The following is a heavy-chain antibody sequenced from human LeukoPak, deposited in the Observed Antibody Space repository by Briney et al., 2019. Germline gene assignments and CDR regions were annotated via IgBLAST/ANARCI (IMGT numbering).Heavy chain of an antibody. V-gene: IGHV4-39*01. CDR2: IYYSGST. CDR3: ARPPSSSWYYYYMDV. D-gene: IGHD6-13*01. CDR1: GGSISSSSYY. J-gene: IGHJ6*03. Sequence: TSETLSLTCTVSGGSISSSSYYWGWIRQPPGKGLEWIGSIYYSGSTNYNPSLKSRVTISVDTSKNQFSLKLSSVTAADTAVYYCARPPSSSWYYYYMDVWGKGTTVTVSS.